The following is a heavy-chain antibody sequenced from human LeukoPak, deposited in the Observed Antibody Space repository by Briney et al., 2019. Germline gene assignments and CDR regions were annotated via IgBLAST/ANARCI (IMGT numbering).Heavy chain of an antibody. J-gene: IGHJ4*02. CDR3: AKGGKWDVTPFDY. CDR2: ISSGGGSI. V-gene: IGHV3-23*01. CDR1: GFTFTSYS. Sequence: GGSLRLSCAASGFTFTSYSMNWVRQAPGKGLEWVSTISSGGGSIYYADSVKGRFTISRDNSKNTLYLQVNSLRAEDTAVYYCAKGGKWDVTPFDYWGQGTLVTVSS. D-gene: IGHD1-26*01.